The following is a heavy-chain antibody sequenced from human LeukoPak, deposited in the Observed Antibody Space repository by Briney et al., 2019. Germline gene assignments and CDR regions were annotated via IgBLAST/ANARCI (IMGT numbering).Heavy chain of an antibody. CDR1: GFTVSSKY. CDR3: ANHYFDTRGYYHFDC. D-gene: IGHD3-22*01. Sequence: GGSLRLSCAASGFTVSSKYMSWVRQAPGKGLEWVSFIHGGGSTYYADSVKGRLIISRDNSKNTLYLQMNSLRAEDTAVYYCANHYFDTRGYYHFDCWGQGTLVTVSS. V-gene: IGHV3-53*01. J-gene: IGHJ4*02. CDR2: IHGGGST.